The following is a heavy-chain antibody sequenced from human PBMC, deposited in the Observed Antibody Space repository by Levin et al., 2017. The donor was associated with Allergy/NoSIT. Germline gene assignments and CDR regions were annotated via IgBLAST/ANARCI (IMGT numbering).Heavy chain of an antibody. V-gene: IGHV4-61*02. CDR3: ATYAGGRGGSGS. D-gene: IGHD6-19*01. CDR1: GASISSGSYH. Sequence: SQTLSLTCSVSGASISSGSYHWSWIRQPAGKGLEWIGRIDTGGTAYNPSLRSRVTISLDTSKNQFSLNLKSVTAADTAVYYCATYAGGRGGSGSWGQGTLVTVSS. J-gene: IGHJ5*02. CDR2: IDTGGTA.